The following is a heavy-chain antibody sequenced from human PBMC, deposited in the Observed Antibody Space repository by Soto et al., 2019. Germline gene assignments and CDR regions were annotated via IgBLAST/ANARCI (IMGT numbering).Heavy chain of an antibody. CDR2: IYPSGST. CDR3: ARAEIANGHGIEV. Sequence: PSGHPALSCTVSGGSISRYCWRCVRQPSGKGLEWIGRIYPSGSTNYSPSLKSRVTMSVDTSKNQLSLKLSSVTAADTAVYYWARAEIANGHGIEVWGQVTT. D-gene: IGHD2-8*01. J-gene: IGHJ6*02. CDR1: GGSISRYC. V-gene: IGHV4-4*07.